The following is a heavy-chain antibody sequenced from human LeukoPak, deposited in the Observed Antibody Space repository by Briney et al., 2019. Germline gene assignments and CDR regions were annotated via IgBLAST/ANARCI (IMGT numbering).Heavy chain of an antibody. J-gene: IGHJ4*02. V-gene: IGHV3-30-3*01. CDR2: ISYDGSNK. D-gene: IGHD3-3*01. CDR3: AKDKITRVGSGYAFDY. CDR1: GFTFSSYA. Sequence: PGGSLRLSCAASGFTFSSYAMHWVRQAPGKGLEWVAVISYDGSNKYYADSVKGRFTISRDNSKNTLYLQMNSLRAEDTAVYYCAKDKITRVGSGYAFDYWGQGTLVTVSS.